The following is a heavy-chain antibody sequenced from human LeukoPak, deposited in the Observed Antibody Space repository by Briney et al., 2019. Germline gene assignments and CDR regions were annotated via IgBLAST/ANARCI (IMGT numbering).Heavy chain of an antibody. CDR3: ARDKRLSGSSTDDAFDI. Sequence: GGSLRLSCAASGFTLSSYEMNWVRQAPGKGLEWASYISSSGSPIYYADSVKGRFTISRDNAKNSLFLQMSSLRAEDTAVYYCARDKRLSGSSTDDAFDIWGQGTVVTVSS. J-gene: IGHJ3*02. CDR2: ISSSGSPI. CDR1: GFTLSSYE. D-gene: IGHD1-26*01. V-gene: IGHV3-48*03.